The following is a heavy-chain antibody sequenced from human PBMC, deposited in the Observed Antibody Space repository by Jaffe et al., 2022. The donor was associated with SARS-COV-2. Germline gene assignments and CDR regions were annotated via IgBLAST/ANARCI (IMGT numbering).Heavy chain of an antibody. D-gene: IGHD3-10*01. J-gene: IGHJ5*02. CDR3: ARGWPGYSASGTTWFDP. CDR2: ISAYNGNT. V-gene: IGHV1-18*01. Sequence: QVLLMQSGAEVKKPGASVKVSCKASGYSFGDYGVIWVRQAPGQGLEWMGWISAYNGNTNYAQDFQGRVTMTTDTSTTTAHMELRSLRSDDTAVYYCARGWPGYSASGTTWFDPWGQGTLVTVSS. CDR1: GYSFGDYG.